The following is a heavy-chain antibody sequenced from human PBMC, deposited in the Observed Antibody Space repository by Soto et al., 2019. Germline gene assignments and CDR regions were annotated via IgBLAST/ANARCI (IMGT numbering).Heavy chain of an antibody. D-gene: IGHD5-12*01. V-gene: IGHV4-30-2*01. J-gene: IGHJ5*02. CDR2: IYHSGST. CDR1: GGSISSGGYS. Sequence: SETLSLTCAVSGGSISSGGYSWSWIRQPPGKGLEWIGYIYHSGSTYYNPSLKSRVTISVDRSKNQFSLKLSSVTAADTAVYYCARLLLDGYIDPWGQGTLVTVSS. CDR3: ARLLLDGYIDP.